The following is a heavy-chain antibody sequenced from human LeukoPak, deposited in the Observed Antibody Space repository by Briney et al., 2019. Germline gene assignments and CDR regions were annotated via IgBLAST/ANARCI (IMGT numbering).Heavy chain of an antibody. Sequence: ASVKVSCKASGYTFTSYDINWVRQATGQGLEWMGWMNPNSGNTGYAQKFQGRVTMTRNTSMSTAYMELSSLRSEDTAVYYCARAVGFRQWLVLKGNDYWGQGTLVTVSS. V-gene: IGHV1-8*01. CDR2: MNPNSGNT. J-gene: IGHJ4*02. CDR3: ARAVGFRQWLVLKGNDY. D-gene: IGHD6-19*01. CDR1: GYTFTSYD.